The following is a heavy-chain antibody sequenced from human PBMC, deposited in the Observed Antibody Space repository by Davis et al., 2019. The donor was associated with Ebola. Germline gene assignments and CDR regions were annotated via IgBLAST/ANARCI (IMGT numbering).Heavy chain of an antibody. CDR2: IRWNSGNI. V-gene: IGHV3-9*01. J-gene: IGHJ4*02. D-gene: IGHD6-13*01. CDR1: GFSFADYV. CDR3: VRDITGVGAGGDF. Sequence: PGGSLRLSCAVSGFSFADYVMHWVRQVPGKGLEWVSGIRWNSGNIGYADSVKGRFTISRDNAKNSLFLQMTSLRADDSGVYYCVRDITGVGAGGDFWGQGTLVTVSS.